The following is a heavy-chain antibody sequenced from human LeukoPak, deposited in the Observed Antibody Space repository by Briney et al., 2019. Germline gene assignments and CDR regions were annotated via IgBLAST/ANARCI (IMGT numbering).Heavy chain of an antibody. V-gene: IGHV3-30*02. J-gene: IGHJ4*02. Sequence: GRSLRLSCAASGFTFSSYGMHWVRQATGKGLEWMAFIQYDGSNKYYAESVKGRFTISRDNSKNTLYLQMNSLRAEDTAVYYCAKDRDYNNGSGSEFDYWGQGTLVTVSS. CDR2: IQYDGSNK. CDR3: AKDRDYNNGSGSEFDY. CDR1: GFTFSSYG. D-gene: IGHD3-10*01.